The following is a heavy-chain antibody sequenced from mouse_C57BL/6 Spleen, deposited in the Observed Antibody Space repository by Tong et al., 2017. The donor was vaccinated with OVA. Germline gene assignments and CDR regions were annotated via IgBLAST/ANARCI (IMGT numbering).Heavy chain of an antibody. CDR1: GYTFTSYW. D-gene: IGHD2-3*01. Sequence: VQLQESGAELAKPGASVKMSCKASGYTFTSYWMHWVKQRPGQGLEWIGYINPSTGYTEYNQKFKDKATLTADKSSSTAYMQLSSLTSEDSAVYYCASGLMVTYYFDYWGQGTTLTVSS. J-gene: IGHJ2*01. CDR2: INPSTGYT. CDR3: ASGLMVTYYFDY. V-gene: IGHV1-7*01.